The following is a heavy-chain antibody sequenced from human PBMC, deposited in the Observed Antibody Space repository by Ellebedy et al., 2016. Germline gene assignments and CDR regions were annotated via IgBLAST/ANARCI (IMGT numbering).Heavy chain of an antibody. Sequence: GGSLRLSXTASGFTFGDFAINWFRQAPGKGLEWVGFIRRKAYGGTADYAASVTGRFTISRDDSKSIASLQMNSVKTEDTAVYYCTRFNFVLLRFFDWFDYWGQGALVIVSS. D-gene: IGHD3-9*01. J-gene: IGHJ4*02. CDR3: TRFNFVLLRFFDWFDY. CDR1: GFTFGDFA. CDR2: IRRKAYGGTA. V-gene: IGHV3-49*03.